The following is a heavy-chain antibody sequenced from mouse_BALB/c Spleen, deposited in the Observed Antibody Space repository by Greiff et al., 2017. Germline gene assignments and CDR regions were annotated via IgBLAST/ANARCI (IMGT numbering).Heavy chain of an antibody. J-gene: IGHJ4*01. CDR1: GYSFTEYT. Sequence: VQLKQSGPELVKPGASVKVSCKASGYSFTEYTMHWVKQSHGKSLEWIGGINPNNGGTSYNQKFKGKATLTVDKSSSTAYMELRSLTSEDSAVYYCARRVETARATVGAMDYWGQGTSVTVSS. CDR3: ARRVETARATVGAMDY. V-gene: IGHV1-18*01. CDR2: INPNNGGT. D-gene: IGHD3-2*01.